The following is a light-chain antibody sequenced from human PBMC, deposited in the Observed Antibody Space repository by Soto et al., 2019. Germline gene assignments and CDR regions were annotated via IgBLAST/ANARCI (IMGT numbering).Light chain of an antibody. CDR2: AAS. J-gene: IGKJ5*01. Sequence: DIQMTQSPSSLSASVGDRVTVTCRASQGISNDLAWFQQKPGKAPKSLMYAASTLLSGVPSRLSGSGSGTDFPLTITSRQPEDFATYYCQQYNTFPRTFGQGTRLEIK. CDR3: QQYNTFPRT. CDR1: QGISND. V-gene: IGKV1-16*01.